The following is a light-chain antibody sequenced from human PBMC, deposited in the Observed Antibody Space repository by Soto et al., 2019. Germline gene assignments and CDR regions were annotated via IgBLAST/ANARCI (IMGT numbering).Light chain of an antibody. CDR2: GAS. V-gene: IGKV3-20*01. CDR3: QEYKNDYGT. J-gene: IGKJ1*01. Sequence: EIVLTQSPGTLSLSPGERATLYCRASQSVGSNYLAWYQQKPGQAPRVPIYGASSRATGIPDRFSGSGAGADFTLTISSLQPEDFGSYYCQEYKNDYGTFGQGTKVEIK. CDR1: QSVGSNY.